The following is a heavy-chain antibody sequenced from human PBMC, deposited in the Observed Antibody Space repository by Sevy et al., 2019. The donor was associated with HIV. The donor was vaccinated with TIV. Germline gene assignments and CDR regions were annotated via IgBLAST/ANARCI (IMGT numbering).Heavy chain of an antibody. CDR1: GYTFTGYY. V-gene: IGHV1-2*02. D-gene: IGHD3-16*02. CDR3: ERDHRNYGLDV. J-gene: IGHJ6*02. Sequence: ASVKVSCKASGYTFTGYYMHWVRQAPGQGLEWMGWINPNSDGTNYAQKFQGTVTMTRDTSISTAYMELGRQRSDDTAVYYCERDHRNYGLDVWGQGTTVTVSS. CDR2: INPNSDGT.